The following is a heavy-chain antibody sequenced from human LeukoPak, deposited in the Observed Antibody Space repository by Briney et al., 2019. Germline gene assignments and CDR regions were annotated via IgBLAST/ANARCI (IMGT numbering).Heavy chain of an antibody. CDR2: INHSGST. D-gene: IGHD2-2*01. J-gene: IGHJ4*02. CDR3: AGRDIVVVPAAIPFDY. Sequence: PSETLSLTCAVYGGSFSGYYWSWIRQPPGKGLEWIGEINHSGSTNHNPSLKSRVTISVDTSKNQFSLKLSSVTAADTAVYYCAGRDIVVVPAAIPFDYWGQGTLVTVSS. CDR1: GGSFSGYY. V-gene: IGHV4-34*01.